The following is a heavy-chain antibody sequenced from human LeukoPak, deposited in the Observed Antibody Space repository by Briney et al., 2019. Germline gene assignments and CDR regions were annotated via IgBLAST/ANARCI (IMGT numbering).Heavy chain of an antibody. J-gene: IGHJ4*02. Sequence: GGSLRLSCAASGFTFSSYAMPWVRQAPGKGLEGVAVISYDGSNKYYADSVKGRFTISRDNSKNSLYLQMNSLRAEDTAVYYCAGGLYSSVWLDYWGQGTLVTVSS. CDR1: GFTFSSYA. D-gene: IGHD6-19*01. CDR3: AGGLYSSVWLDY. V-gene: IGHV3-30-3*01. CDR2: ISYDGSNK.